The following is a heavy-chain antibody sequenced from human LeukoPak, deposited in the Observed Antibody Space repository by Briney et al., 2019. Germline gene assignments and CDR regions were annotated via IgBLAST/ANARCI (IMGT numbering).Heavy chain of an antibody. J-gene: IGHJ4*02. V-gene: IGHV3-23*01. D-gene: IGHD3-22*01. CDR1: GITLSNYG. Sequence: GGSLRLSCAVSGITLSNYGMSWVRQAPGKGLEWVAGISDSGGRTNYADSVKGRFTISRDNPKSTLYLQMNSLRAEDTAVYFCAKRGVVIRVILVGFHKEAYCFDSWGQGALVTVSS. CDR3: AKRGVVIRVILVGFHKEAYCFDS. CDR2: ISDSGGRT.